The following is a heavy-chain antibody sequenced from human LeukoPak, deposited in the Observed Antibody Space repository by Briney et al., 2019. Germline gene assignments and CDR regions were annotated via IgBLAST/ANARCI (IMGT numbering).Heavy chain of an antibody. J-gene: IGHJ4*02. Sequence: GGSLRLSCAASGFTFSSYAIWWVRQAPGKGLEWVSAISGSGGSTYYADSVKGRFTISRDNSKNTLYLQMNSLRAEDTAVYYCAKYPLSGYYYLDYWGQGTLVTVSS. D-gene: IGHD3-9*01. CDR1: GFTFSSYA. CDR2: ISGSGGST. V-gene: IGHV3-23*01. CDR3: AKYPLSGYYYLDY.